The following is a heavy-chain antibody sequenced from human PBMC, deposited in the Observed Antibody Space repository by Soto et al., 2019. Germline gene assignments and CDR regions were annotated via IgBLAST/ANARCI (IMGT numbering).Heavy chain of an antibody. CDR2: IYYSGST. V-gene: IGHV4-31*03. D-gene: IGHD2-15*01. J-gene: IGHJ4*02. CDR1: GGSISSGGYY. Sequence: SETLSLTCTVSGGSISSGGYYWSWIRQHPGKGLEYIGYIYYSGSTYYNPSLKSRTAMSVDKSKNQFSLRLSSVTAADTAVYYCARLDCSGGACYSWQGSFDYWGQGTLVTVSS. CDR3: ARLDCSGGACYSWQGSFDY.